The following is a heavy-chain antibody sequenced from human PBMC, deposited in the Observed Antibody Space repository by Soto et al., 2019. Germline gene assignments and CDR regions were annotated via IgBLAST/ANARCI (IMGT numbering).Heavy chain of an antibody. CDR2: IIPIFGTA. CDR1: GGTFSSYA. V-gene: IGHV1-69*12. Sequence: QVQLVQSGAEVKKPGSSVKVSCKASGGTFSSYAISWVRQAPGQGLEWMGGIIPIFGTANYAQKFQGRVTITADESTSTAYMELISLRSEDTAVYYCARDPLSVMVRGVNWFDPWGQGTLVTVSS. CDR3: ARDPLSVMVRGVNWFDP. J-gene: IGHJ5*02. D-gene: IGHD3-10*01.